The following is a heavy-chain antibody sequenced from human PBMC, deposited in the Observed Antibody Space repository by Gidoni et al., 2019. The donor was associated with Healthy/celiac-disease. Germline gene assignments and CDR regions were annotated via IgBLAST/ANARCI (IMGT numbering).Heavy chain of an antibody. Sequence: EVQPVSSGGGLVQPGGSLRLSCAASGFTFSSYVMHWVRQAPGKGLEWVSAIGTAGDTYYPGSVKGRFTISRENAKNSLYLQMNSLRAGDTAVYYCARVRDGTLDYWGQGTLVTVSS. CDR1: GFTFSSYV. CDR2: IGTAGDT. D-gene: IGHD1-1*01. CDR3: ARVRDGTLDY. J-gene: IGHJ4*02. V-gene: IGHV3-13*01.